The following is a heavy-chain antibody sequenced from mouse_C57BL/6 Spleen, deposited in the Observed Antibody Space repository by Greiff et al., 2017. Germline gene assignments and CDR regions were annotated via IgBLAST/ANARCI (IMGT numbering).Heavy chain of an antibody. J-gene: IGHJ3*01. Sequence: EVQLVESGGGLVQPTGSLKLSCAASGFSFNTYAMNWVRQAPGKGLEWVARIRSKSNNYATYYADSVKDRFTISRDDSESMLYLHMNNLKTEDTAMYYCVRNGNYGSWFAYWGQGTLVTVSA. CDR1: GFSFNTYA. V-gene: IGHV10-1*01. CDR3: VRNGNYGSWFAY. CDR2: IRSKSNNYAT. D-gene: IGHD2-1*01.